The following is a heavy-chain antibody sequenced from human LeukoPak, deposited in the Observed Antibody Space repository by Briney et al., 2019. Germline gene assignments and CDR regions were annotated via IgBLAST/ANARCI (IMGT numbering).Heavy chain of an antibody. CDR1: GFTFSSYA. Sequence: GSLRLSCAASGFTFSSYAMSWVRQAPGKGLEWVSVVGGSGTRTHYADSVKGRFTISRDNSKSTLYLQMNSLRAEDTAVYYCAKIEEGSSWPYYYGMDVWGQGTTVTVSS. CDR2: VGGSGTRT. CDR3: AKIEEGSSWPYYYGMDV. D-gene: IGHD6-13*01. V-gene: IGHV3-23*01. J-gene: IGHJ6*02.